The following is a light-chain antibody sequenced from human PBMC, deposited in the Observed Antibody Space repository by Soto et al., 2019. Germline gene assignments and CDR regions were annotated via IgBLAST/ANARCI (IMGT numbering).Light chain of an antibody. J-gene: IGKJ5*01. CDR3: QQRHMWPIT. CDR1: QSFRGL. Sequence: EIVMTQSPATLSVSLGDRVTLSCRASQSFRGLLAWYQQKPGQAPRLLIYEASNRDTGIPPRFSGSGSGTDFTLTISSLEPEDFAVYYCQQRHMWPITFGQGTQVEI. CDR2: EAS. V-gene: IGKV3-11*01.